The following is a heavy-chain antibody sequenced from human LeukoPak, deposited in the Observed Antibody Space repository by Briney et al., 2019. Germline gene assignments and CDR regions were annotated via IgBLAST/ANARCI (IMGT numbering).Heavy chain of an antibody. D-gene: IGHD3-22*01. Sequence: SGPTLVNPTQTFTLTCTFSGFSLSTSGVGVGWIRQPPGKALEWLALIYWDGDERYSPSLMNRLIITKDTSKNQVVITMTNLEPVDTATYYCVHTPAPDSRGYYPNWFDPWGQGTLVTVSS. CDR1: GFSLSTSGVG. CDR2: IYWDGDE. J-gene: IGHJ5*02. V-gene: IGHV2-5*02. CDR3: VHTPAPDSRGYYPNWFDP.